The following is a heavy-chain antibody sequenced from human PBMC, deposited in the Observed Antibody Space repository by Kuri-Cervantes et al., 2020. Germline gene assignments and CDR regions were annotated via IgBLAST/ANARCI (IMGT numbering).Heavy chain of an antibody. D-gene: IGHD6-19*01. CDR3: ARWGYSSGWRHFDY. CDR2: ISAYNGNT. CDR1: GYTFTSFG. Sequence: ASVKVSCKASGYTFTSFGISWVRQAPGQGLEWMGWISAYNGNTNYAQKLQGRVTMTTDTSTSTAYMELRGLRSEDTAVYYCARWGYSSGWRHFDYWGQGTLVTVSS. V-gene: IGHV1-18*01. J-gene: IGHJ4*02.